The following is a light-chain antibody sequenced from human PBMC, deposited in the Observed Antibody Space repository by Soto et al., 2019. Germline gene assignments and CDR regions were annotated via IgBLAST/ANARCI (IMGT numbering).Light chain of an antibody. Sequence: SYELTQPPSVSVSPGQTGSISCSGGNWGKTYASWYQQRPGQSPVLVIYQDTKRPSGIPERFSGSISGDTATLTISGTQTLDEADYYCQAWDSHTYVFGSGTKLTVL. V-gene: IGLV3-1*01. CDR2: QDT. J-gene: IGLJ1*01. CDR1: NWGKTY. CDR3: QAWDSHTYV.